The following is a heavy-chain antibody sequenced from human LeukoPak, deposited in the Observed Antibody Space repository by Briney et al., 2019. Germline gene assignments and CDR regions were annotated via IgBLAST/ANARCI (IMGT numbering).Heavy chain of an antibody. CDR1: GYTFTSYY. CDR2: INPSGGST. D-gene: IGHD5-24*01. CDR3: ARGPTYLEMATIGSIDY. V-gene: IGHV1-46*01. J-gene: IGHJ4*02. Sequence: ASVKVSCKASGYTFTSYYMHWVRQAPGQGLEWMGIINPSGGSTSYAQKFQGRVTMTRDTSTSTVYMELSSLRSEDTAVYYCARGPTYLEMATIGSIDYWGQGTLVTVSS.